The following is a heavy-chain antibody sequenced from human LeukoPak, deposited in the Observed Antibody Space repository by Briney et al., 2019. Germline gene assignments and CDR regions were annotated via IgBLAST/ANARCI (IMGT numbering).Heavy chain of an antibody. CDR2: TYYRSKWYN. V-gene: IGHV6-1*01. CDR1: GDSVSSNSAA. CDR3: AREIAAAGTMGRGPDCFDY. Sequence: SQTLSLTCAISGDSVSSNSAAWNWIRQSPSRGLEWLGRTYYRSKWYNDYAVSVKSRITINPDTSKNQFSLQLNPVTPEDTAVYYCAREIAAAGTMGRGPDCFDYWGQGTLVTVSS. J-gene: IGHJ4*02. D-gene: IGHD6-13*01.